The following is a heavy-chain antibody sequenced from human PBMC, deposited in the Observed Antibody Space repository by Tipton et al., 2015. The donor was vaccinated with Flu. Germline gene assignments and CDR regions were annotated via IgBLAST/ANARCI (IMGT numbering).Heavy chain of an antibody. D-gene: IGHD4-11*01. V-gene: IGHV3-23*01. Sequence: SLRLSCAASGFTFSSYAMSWVRQAPGKGLEWVSAISGSGGSTYYADSVKGRFTISRDNSKNTLYLQMNSLRAEDTAVYYCAKVGGALITVTTGFFDYWGQGTLVTVSS. CDR3: AKVGGALITVTTGFFDY. J-gene: IGHJ4*02. CDR2: ISGSGGST. CDR1: GFTFSSYA.